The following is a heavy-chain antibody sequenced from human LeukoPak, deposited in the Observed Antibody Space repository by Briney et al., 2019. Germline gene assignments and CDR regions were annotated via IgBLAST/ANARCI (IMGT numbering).Heavy chain of an antibody. V-gene: IGHV3-30*04. D-gene: IGHD5-24*01. J-gene: IGHJ4*02. CDR3: ARPSPPGDGYNPPDH. CDR1: GFNFDNFA. Sequence: PGKSLTLSCVVSGFNFDNFAMHWVRQPLGKGLEWVAVISHDGRTKYYADSMKGRITISRDNSKNTLFLQMNNLRSEDTDVYFCARPSPPGDGYNPPDHWGQGTLVTVSS. CDR2: ISHDGRTK.